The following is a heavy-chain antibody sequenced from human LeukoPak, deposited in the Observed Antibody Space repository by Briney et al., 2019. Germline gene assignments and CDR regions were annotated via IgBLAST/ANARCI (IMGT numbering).Heavy chain of an antibody. CDR3: ARRNTFRFRYSSSWYLFWFDP. J-gene: IGHJ5*02. CDR1: GDSISSYY. V-gene: IGHV4-4*07. Sequence: PSETLSLTCTVSGDSISSYYWSWLRQSAEKGLEWIGRINVSGTTTYNPSLKSRVTMSLDTSKNQFSLKLSSVTAADTAVYYCARRNTFRFRYSSSWYLFWFDPWGQGTLVTASS. D-gene: IGHD6-13*01. CDR2: INVSGTT.